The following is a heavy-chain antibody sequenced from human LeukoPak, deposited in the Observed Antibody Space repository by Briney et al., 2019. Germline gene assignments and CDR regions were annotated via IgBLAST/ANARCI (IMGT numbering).Heavy chain of an antibody. D-gene: IGHD4-23*01. CDR1: GGSISSYY. CDR3: ARRTGGYYFDS. J-gene: IGHJ4*02. Sequence: PSETLSLTCTVSGGSISSYYWSWIRQPPGKGLAWIGYIYYSGSTNYNPSLKSRVTISLDTSKNQFSLKLSSVTAADTAVYYCARRTGGYYFDSWGQGTLVTVSS. V-gene: IGHV4-59*08. CDR2: IYYSGST.